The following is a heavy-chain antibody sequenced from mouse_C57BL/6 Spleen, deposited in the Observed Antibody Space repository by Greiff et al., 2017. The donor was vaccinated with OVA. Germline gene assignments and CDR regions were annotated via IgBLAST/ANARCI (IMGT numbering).Heavy chain of an antibody. J-gene: IGHJ3*01. CDR2: INPSSGYT. Sequence: QVQLKQSGAELAKPGASVTLSCKASGYTFTSYWMHWVKQRPGQGLEWIGYINPSSGYTKYNQKFKDKATVTADKSSSTAYMQLSSLTYEDAAVYYCARLNWDEFAYWGQGTLVTVSA. CDR3: ARLNWDEFAY. V-gene: IGHV1-7*01. D-gene: IGHD4-1*01. CDR1: GYTFTSYW.